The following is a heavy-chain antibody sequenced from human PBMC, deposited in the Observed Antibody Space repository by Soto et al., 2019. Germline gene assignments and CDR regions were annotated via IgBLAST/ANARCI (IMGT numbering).Heavy chain of an antibody. J-gene: IGHJ5*02. CDR2: IYHSGST. Sequence: SETLSLTCAVSCGSISSGGYSWSWIRQPPGKGLEWIGYIYHSGSTYYNPSLKSRVTISVDRSKNQFSLKLSSVTAADTAVYYCARGCSSTSWGNWFDPWGQGTLVTVSS. D-gene: IGHD2-2*01. CDR3: ARGCSSTSWGNWFDP. CDR1: CGSISSGGYS. V-gene: IGHV4-30-2*01.